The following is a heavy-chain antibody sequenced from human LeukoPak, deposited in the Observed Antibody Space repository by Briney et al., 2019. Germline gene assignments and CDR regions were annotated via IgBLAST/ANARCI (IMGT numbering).Heavy chain of an antibody. Sequence: ASVEVSCKASGYTFTGYYMHWVRQAPGQGLEWMGWINPNSGGTNYAQKFQGRVTMTRDTSISTAYMELSRLRSDDTAVYYCARNYGGNPLEYFQHWGQGTLVTVSS. D-gene: IGHD4-23*01. CDR1: GYTFTGYY. CDR2: INPNSGGT. J-gene: IGHJ1*01. CDR3: ARNYGGNPLEYFQH. V-gene: IGHV1-2*02.